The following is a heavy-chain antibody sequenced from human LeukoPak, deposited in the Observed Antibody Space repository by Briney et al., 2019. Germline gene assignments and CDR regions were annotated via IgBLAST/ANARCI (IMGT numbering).Heavy chain of an antibody. J-gene: IGHJ4*02. D-gene: IGHD6-19*01. CDR1: GGSISSGSHY. Sequence: SETLSLTCTVSGGSISSGSHYWVWIRQPPGKGLEWIGGIYHSGSTYFNPSLRSRVTVSVDTSNNQFSLKLSSVTAADTAVYYCARNVVSASGWNLDYFDYWGQGTLVTVSS. CDR2: IYHSGST. CDR3: ARNVVSASGWNLDYFDY. V-gene: IGHV4-39*01.